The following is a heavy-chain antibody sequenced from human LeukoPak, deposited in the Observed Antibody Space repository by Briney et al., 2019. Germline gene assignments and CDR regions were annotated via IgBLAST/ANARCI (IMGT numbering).Heavy chain of an antibody. CDR3: ARSRGRKVTPFDY. V-gene: IGHV4-4*09. CDR1: GGSISTYY. J-gene: IGHJ4*02. CDR2: IYTSGST. D-gene: IGHD3-10*01. Sequence: PSETLSLTCTVSGGSISTYYWSWIRQPPGKGLEWIGYIYTSGSTDYNPSLKSRVTTSLDTSNNQFSLNLNSVTAADTAVYYCARSRGRKVTPFDYWGQGILVTVSS.